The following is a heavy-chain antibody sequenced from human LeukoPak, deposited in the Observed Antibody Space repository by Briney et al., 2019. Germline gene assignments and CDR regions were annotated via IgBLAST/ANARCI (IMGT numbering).Heavy chain of an antibody. J-gene: IGHJ4*02. CDR3: ARGAMATTPFFDY. D-gene: IGHD5-24*01. CDR1: GVSISSYY. CDR2: VYYTGST. V-gene: IGHV4-59*01. Sequence: SETLSLTCTVSGVSISSYYWTWLRQPPGKGLEWIGYVYYTGSTNFNPSLKSRVTMSLDTSRNQFSLKLTSLTAADTAVYYCARGAMATTPFFDYWGQGTLVTVSS.